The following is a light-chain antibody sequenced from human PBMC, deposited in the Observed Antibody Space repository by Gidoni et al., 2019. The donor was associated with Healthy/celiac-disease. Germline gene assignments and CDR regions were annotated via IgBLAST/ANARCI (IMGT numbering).Light chain of an antibody. CDR2: GAS. J-gene: IGKJ2*01. V-gene: IGKV3-20*01. Sequence: EIVLTQSPGTLSWSPGERATLSCGASQRVSSSYLAWYQQKPGQAPRLLIYGASSRATGIPDRFSGSGSGTDFTLTISRLEPEAFAVYYCQQYGSSPDTFGQGTKLEIK. CDR3: QQYGSSPDT. CDR1: QRVSSSY.